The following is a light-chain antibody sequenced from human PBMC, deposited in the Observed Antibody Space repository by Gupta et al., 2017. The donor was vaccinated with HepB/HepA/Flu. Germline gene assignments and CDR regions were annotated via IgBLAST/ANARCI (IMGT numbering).Light chain of an antibody. CDR1: SGHTTYI. V-gene: IGLV4-60*03. CDR3: ETWDNKV. Sequence: QPVLTQSSSASASLGSSVKPTCTLSSGHTTYIIAWHQQQPGKAPRYLMKVEYSGTYNKGSGVPDRFSGSSSGADRYLTISNLQSEDEADYYCETWDNKVFGGGTKLTVL. CDR2: VEYSGTY. J-gene: IGLJ2*01.